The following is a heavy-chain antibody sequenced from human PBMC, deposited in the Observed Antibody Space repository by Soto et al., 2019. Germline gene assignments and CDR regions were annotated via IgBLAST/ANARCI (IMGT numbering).Heavy chain of an antibody. CDR2: INPYNGHT. V-gene: IGHV1-18*01. J-gene: IGHJ5*02. Sequence: QVQLVQSGGEVKKPGASVKVSCKASGYTFNSFGLTWVRQAPGQGLEWLGWINPYNGHTNYAQMVQGRVAMTTDTSTSTAYMELSSLTFDDTAVYFCARGFTVGANDHWGQGTQVTVSS. D-gene: IGHD4-4*01. CDR1: GYTFNSFG. CDR3: ARGFTVGANDH.